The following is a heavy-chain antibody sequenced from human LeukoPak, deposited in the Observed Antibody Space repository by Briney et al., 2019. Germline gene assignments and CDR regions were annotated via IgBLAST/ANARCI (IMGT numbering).Heavy chain of an antibody. J-gene: IGHJ4*02. Sequence: SETLSLTCTVSGGSISTYYWSWIRQPPGKGLEWNGYIYYSGSTDYNPSLKSRVTISIDTSKNQFSLRLTSVTAADTAIYYCASLGYCSGGSCYSGPFDSWGQGTLVTVSS. CDR3: ASLGYCSGGSCYSGPFDS. CDR1: GGSISTYY. CDR2: IYYSGST. D-gene: IGHD2-15*01. V-gene: IGHV4-59*08.